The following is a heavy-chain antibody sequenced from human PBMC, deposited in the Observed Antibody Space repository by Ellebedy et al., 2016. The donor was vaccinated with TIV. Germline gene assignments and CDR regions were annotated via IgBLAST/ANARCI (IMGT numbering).Heavy chain of an antibody. V-gene: IGHV1-8*01. CDR3: ARGGYSYPEDLDY. J-gene: IGHJ4*02. CDR1: GYTFTSYD. CDR2: MNPNSGNT. Sequence: ASVKVSCKASGYTFTSYDINWVRQAAGQGLEWMGWMNPNSGNTDYAQKFQDRVTMTRNTYTNTAFMELYSLSFEEPAVYYCARGGYSYPEDLDYWGQGTLVTVSS. D-gene: IGHD5-18*01.